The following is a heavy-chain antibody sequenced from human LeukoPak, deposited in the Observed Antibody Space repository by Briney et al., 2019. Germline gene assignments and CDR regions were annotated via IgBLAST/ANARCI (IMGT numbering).Heavy chain of an antibody. Sequence: GASVKVSCKASGYTFTSYYMHWVRQAPGQGLEWMGWISAYNGNTNYAQKLQGRVTMTTDTSTSTAYMELRSLRSDDTAVYYCARDQWVFNWGSWGNWFDPWGQGTLVTVSS. V-gene: IGHV1-18*04. J-gene: IGHJ5*02. D-gene: IGHD7-27*01. CDR2: ISAYNGNT. CDR3: ARDQWVFNWGSWGNWFDP. CDR1: GYTFTSYY.